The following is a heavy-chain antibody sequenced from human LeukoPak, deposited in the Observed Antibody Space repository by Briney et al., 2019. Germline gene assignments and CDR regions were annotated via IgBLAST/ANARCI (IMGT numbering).Heavy chain of an antibody. CDR1: GGSISSYY. D-gene: IGHD6-19*01. CDR2: IYTSGST. Sequence: PSETLSLTCTVSGGSISSYYWSWIRQPAGKGLEWIGRIYTSGSTNYNPSLKSRVTMSVDTSKNQFSLKLSSVTAADTAVYNCARGSVAGTGGIFDYWGQGTLVTVSS. CDR3: ARGSVAGTGGIFDY. V-gene: IGHV4-4*07. J-gene: IGHJ4*02.